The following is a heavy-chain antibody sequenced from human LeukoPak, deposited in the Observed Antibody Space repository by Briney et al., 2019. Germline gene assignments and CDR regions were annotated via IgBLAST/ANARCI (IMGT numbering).Heavy chain of an antibody. Sequence: SETLSLTCTVSGGSISSSSYYWGWIRQPPGNGLEWIGIIYYSGSTYYNPSLKSLLTISVDTSKNQFSLKLSSVTATDTAVYYCARRGYCSSTSCYEYWFDPWGEGTLVTVSS. V-gene: IGHV4-39*01. CDR2: IYYSGST. CDR1: GGSISSSSYY. D-gene: IGHD2-2*01. J-gene: IGHJ5*02. CDR3: ARRGYCSSTSCYEYWFDP.